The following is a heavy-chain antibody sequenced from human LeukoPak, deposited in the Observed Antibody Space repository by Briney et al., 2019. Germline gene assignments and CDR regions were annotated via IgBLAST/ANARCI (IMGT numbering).Heavy chain of an antibody. Sequence: SETLSLTCTVSGGSISNAYWSWIRQPPGRGLEWIGYIYPSGSINYHPSLKSRVTISVDTSKNHFALNLSSVTAADTAVYYCAKSYFDYSTYYSYYFNLWGQGALVTVSS. V-gene: IGHV4-4*09. J-gene: IGHJ4*02. CDR3: AKSYFDYSTYYSYYFNL. CDR2: IYPSGSI. CDR1: GGSISNAY. D-gene: IGHD4-11*01.